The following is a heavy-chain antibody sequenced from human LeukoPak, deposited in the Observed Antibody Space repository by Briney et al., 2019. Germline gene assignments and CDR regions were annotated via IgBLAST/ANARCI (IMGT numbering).Heavy chain of an antibody. D-gene: IGHD5-18*01. CDR3: AKDPSYGEGGYFDY. Sequence: QPGGSLRLSCAASGFTFSSYGMHWVRQAPGKGLEWVAVISYDGSNKYYADSVKGRFTISRDNSKNTLYLQMNSLRAEDTAVYYCAKDPSYGEGGYFDYWGQGTLVTVSS. V-gene: IGHV3-30*18. CDR1: GFTFSSYG. CDR2: ISYDGSNK. J-gene: IGHJ4*02.